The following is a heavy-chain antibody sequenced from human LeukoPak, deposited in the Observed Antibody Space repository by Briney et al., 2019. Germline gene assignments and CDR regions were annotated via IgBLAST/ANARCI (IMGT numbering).Heavy chain of an antibody. J-gene: IGHJ4*02. Sequence: SETLSLTCTVSGGSISSSSYYWGWIRQPPGKGLEWIGSIYYSGSTYYNPSLKSRVTISVDTSKNQFSLKLSSVTAADTAVYYCARDKWWELRSPGYWGQGTLVTVSS. CDR3: ARDKWWELRSPGY. D-gene: IGHD1-26*01. V-gene: IGHV4-39*07. CDR2: IYYSGST. CDR1: GGSISSSSYY.